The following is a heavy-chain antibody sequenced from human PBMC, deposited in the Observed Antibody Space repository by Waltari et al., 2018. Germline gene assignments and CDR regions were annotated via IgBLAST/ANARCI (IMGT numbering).Heavy chain of an antibody. J-gene: IGHJ4*02. D-gene: IGHD2-15*01. Sequence: QMQLQESGPGLLKPSGTLSVTCTVSGNSMSSGDWWSWVRQSPEKGLEWIGQIQRSGRTHYNPSFEIRVSISIDTSNNQFSLKVTSTTAADTAMYYCARDRGRGIYLDAWGRGTLVTVSA. CDR1: GNSMSSGDW. V-gene: IGHV4-4*02. CDR2: IQRSGRT. CDR3: ARDRGRGIYLDA.